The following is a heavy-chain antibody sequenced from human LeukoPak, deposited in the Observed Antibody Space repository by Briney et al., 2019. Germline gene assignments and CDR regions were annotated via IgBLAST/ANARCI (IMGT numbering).Heavy chain of an antibody. CDR1: GFTFSSYA. V-gene: IGHV3-23*01. CDR3: AKDQDDILTGYYRVD. Sequence: PGGSLRLSCAASGFTFSSYAMSWVRQAPGKGLEWVSAISGSGGSTYYADSVKGRFTISRDNSKNTLYLQMNSLRAEDTAVYCCAKDQDDILTGYYRVDWGQGTLVTVSS. CDR2: ISGSGGST. J-gene: IGHJ4*02. D-gene: IGHD3-9*01.